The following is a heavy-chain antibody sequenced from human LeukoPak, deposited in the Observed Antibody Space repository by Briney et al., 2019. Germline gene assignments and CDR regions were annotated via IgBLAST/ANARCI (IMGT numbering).Heavy chain of an antibody. CDR1: GYTFTDYY. D-gene: IGHD4-17*01. CDR3: ASPHDYGDFGRFDY. V-gene: IGHV1-2*06. J-gene: IGHJ4*02. CDR2: INPNSGGT. Sequence: ASVKVSCKASGYTFTDYYIHWVRQAPGQGLESMGRINPNSGGTNYAQKFQGRVTMSRDTSISTAYMELSRLKSDDTAVYYCASPHDYGDFGRFDYWGQGTLVTVSS.